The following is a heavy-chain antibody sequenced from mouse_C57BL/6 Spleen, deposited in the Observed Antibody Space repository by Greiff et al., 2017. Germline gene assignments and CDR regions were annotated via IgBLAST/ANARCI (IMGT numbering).Heavy chain of an antibody. CDR2: ISDGGSYT. D-gene: IGHD1-1*01. Sequence: EVQRVESGGGLVKPGGSLKLSCAASGFTFSSYAMSWVRQTPEKRLEWVATISDGGSYTYYPDNVKGRFTISRDNAKNHLYLQMSHLKSEDTAMYYCARDRTTVVAYYAMDYWGQGTSVTVSS. J-gene: IGHJ4*01. V-gene: IGHV5-4*01. CDR1: GFTFSSYA. CDR3: ARDRTTVVAYYAMDY.